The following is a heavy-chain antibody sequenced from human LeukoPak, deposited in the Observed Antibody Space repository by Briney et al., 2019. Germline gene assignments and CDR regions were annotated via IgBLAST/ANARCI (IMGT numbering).Heavy chain of an antibody. V-gene: IGHV4-59*01. J-gene: IGHJ6*03. CDR3: ARERDGYNFVGRSISYYYMDV. Sequence: SETLSLTCTVSGGSISTYYWSWIRQPPGRGLEWIGYIHYSGGTNYNPSLKSRVTISVDTSKNQFSLKLSSVTAADTAIYYCARERDGYNFVGRSISYYYMDVWGKGTTVTISS. CDR1: GGSISTYY. D-gene: IGHD5-24*01. CDR2: IHYSGGT.